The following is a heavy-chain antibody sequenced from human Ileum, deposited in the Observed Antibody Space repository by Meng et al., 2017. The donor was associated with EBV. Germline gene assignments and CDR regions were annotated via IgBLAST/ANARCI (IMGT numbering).Heavy chain of an antibody. CDR3: ARDGYSSGSD. D-gene: IGHD6-19*01. CDR2: IYNSGST. CDR1: GGSVSSGGNY. V-gene: IGHV4-61*08. J-gene: IGHJ4*02. Sequence: QVHLQGSGPGLVKPSEPLSLTCRVSGGSVSSGGNYWSWIRQPPGKGLEWIGYIYNSGSTNYNPSLKSRVTISVDTSKNQFSLKLSSVTAADTAVYYCARDGYSSGSDWGQGTLVTVSS.